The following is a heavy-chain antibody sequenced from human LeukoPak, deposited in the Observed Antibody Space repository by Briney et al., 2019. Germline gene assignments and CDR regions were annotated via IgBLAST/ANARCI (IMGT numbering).Heavy chain of an antibody. CDR1: GGSISSYY. V-gene: IGHV4-59*01. Sequence: SETLSLTCTVSGGSISSYYWSWIRQPPGKGLEWIGYIYYSGSTNYNPSLKSRVTISVDTSKSQFSLKLSSVTAADTAVYYCARAQGAALFDYWGQGTLVTVSS. CDR2: IYYSGST. D-gene: IGHD6-6*01. J-gene: IGHJ4*02. CDR3: ARAQGAALFDY.